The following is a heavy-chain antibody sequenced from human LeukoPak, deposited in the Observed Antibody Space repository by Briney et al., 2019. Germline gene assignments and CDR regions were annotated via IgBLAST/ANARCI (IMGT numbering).Heavy chain of an antibody. Sequence: SETLSLTCTVSGYSISSGYYWGWIRQPPGKGLEWIGSIYHSGSTYYNPSLKSRVTISVDTSKNQFSLKLSSVTAADTAVYYCARARPSHPPRYWGQGTLVTVSS. CDR1: GYSISSGYY. D-gene: IGHD2-2*01. V-gene: IGHV4-38-2*02. CDR3: ARARPSHPPRY. J-gene: IGHJ4*02. CDR2: IYHSGST.